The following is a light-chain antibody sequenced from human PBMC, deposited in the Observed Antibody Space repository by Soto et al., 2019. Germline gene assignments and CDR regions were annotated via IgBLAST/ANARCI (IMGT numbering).Light chain of an antibody. CDR2: AAS. J-gene: IGKJ4*01. V-gene: IGKV1-6*01. Sequence: AIQMTQSPSSLSASVGDIVTITCRASQDIRRDLGWYQQKPGKAPKLLIYAASTLQSGVPLRFSGSGSGTDFTLTISSLQPEDFATYYCLQDFNYPRTFGGGTEVDIK. CDR1: QDIRRD. CDR3: LQDFNYPRT.